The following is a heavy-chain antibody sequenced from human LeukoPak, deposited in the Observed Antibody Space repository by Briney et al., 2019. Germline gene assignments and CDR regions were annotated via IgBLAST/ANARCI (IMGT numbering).Heavy chain of an antibody. CDR1: GFTFSSYG. J-gene: IGHJ4*02. CDR2: IWYDGSNK. D-gene: IGHD6-19*01. CDR3: ARDSSGWSRPEFRFDY. Sequence: GGSLRLSCAASGFTFSSYGMHWVRQAPGKGLEWVAVIWYDGSNKYYADSVKGRFTISRDNSKNTLYLQMNSLRAEDTAVYYCARDSSGWSRPEFRFDYWGQGTLVTVSS. V-gene: IGHV3-33*01.